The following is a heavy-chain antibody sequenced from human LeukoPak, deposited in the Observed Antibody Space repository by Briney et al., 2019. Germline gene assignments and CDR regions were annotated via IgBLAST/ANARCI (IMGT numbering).Heavy chain of an antibody. Sequence: ASVKVSGKASGYTFTSYAMHWVRQAPGQRLEWMGWINAGNGNTKYSQKFQGRVTITRDTSASTAYMELSSLRSEDTAVYYCARDSISGIFDYWGQGTLVTVSS. D-gene: IGHD1-26*01. CDR1: GYTFTSYA. V-gene: IGHV1-3*01. CDR3: ARDSISGIFDY. CDR2: INAGNGNT. J-gene: IGHJ4*02.